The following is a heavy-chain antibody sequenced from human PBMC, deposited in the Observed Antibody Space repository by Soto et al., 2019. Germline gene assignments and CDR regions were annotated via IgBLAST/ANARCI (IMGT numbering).Heavy chain of an antibody. Sequence: PVNSLEWLALIYWDDDKRYSPFLKSRLTITKDTSKNQVVLTMSNMDPVDTARYYCAHIVVAGLGYYFDYWGQGTLVTVSS. J-gene: IGHJ4*02. CDR3: AHIVVAGLGYYFDY. V-gene: IGHV2-5*02. CDR2: IYWDDDK. D-gene: IGHD6-19*01.